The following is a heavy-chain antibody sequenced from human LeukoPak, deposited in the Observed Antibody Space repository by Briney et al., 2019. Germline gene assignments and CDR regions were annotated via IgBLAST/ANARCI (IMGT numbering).Heavy chain of an antibody. V-gene: IGHV3-7*01. CDR3: AREEVLRFLEWLFPPYNWFDP. D-gene: IGHD3-3*01. Sequence: PGGSLRLSCAASGFTFSSYWMSWVRQAPGKGLEWVANIKQDGSEKYYVDSVKGRFTISRDNAKNSLYLQMNSLSAEDTAVYYCAREEVLRFLEWLFPPYNWFDPWGQGTLVTVSS. J-gene: IGHJ5*02. CDR1: GFTFSSYW. CDR2: IKQDGSEK.